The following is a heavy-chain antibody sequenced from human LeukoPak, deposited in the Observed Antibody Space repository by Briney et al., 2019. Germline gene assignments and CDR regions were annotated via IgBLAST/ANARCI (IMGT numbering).Heavy chain of an antibody. Sequence: GGSLRLSCAASGFTFSSYAISWVRQAPGKGLEWVSTINGGGVNTHYAGSVGGRFTISRDNSKNTLFLQMNSLRDEDTAVYYCAKDLYSNYGPADYWGQGNLVTVSS. CDR3: AKDLYSNYGPADY. D-gene: IGHD4-11*01. J-gene: IGHJ4*02. V-gene: IGHV3-23*01. CDR2: INGGGVNT. CDR1: GFTFSSYA.